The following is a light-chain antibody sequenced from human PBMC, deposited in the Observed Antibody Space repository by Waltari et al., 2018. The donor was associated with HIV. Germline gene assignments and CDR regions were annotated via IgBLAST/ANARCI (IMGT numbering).Light chain of an antibody. CDR1: TSDVGYYNY. CDR2: DVN. CDR3: CAYAAGHVSYV. Sequence: QSALTQPPSVSGSPGQSVTLSCTGTTSDVGYYNYFSWYQQYPGKAPKLIIFDVNQRPSGVPERFSGSKSGNTASLTISGLQTADEADYFCCAYAAGHVSYVFGNGTAVAVL. V-gene: IGLV2-11*01. J-gene: IGLJ1*01.